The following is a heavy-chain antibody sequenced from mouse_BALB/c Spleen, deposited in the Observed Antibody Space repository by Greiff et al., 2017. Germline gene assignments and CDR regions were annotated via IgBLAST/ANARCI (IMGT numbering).Heavy chain of an antibody. Sequence: VHLVESGPGLVAPSQSLSITCTVSGFSFTSYDISWIRQPPGKGLEWLGLICTGGGTNYNSAFMSRLSISKDNSKSQVFLQMNSLQTDDTAVYYCVRDMGDGSWFAYWGQGTLVTVSA. V-gene: IGHV2-9-2*01. CDR1: GFSFTSYD. J-gene: IGHJ3*01. CDR2: ICTGGGT. CDR3: VRDMGDGSWFAY. D-gene: IGHD2-3*01.